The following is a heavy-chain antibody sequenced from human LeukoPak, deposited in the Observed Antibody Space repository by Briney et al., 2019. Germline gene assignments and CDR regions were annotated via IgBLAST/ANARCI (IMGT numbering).Heavy chain of an antibody. J-gene: IGHJ4*02. D-gene: IGHD3-22*01. CDR1: GGSITGYY. CDR2: VYSSGVG. V-gene: IGHV4-4*07. CDR3: AREEFLHEIDSSGYFVY. Sequence: PSETLSLSCTVSGGSITGYYWNWIRQPAGQGLEWLGRVYSSGVGNYNPSLTSRVTMSVDTSKNQFSLKLTSLTAADTAVYYCAREEFLHEIDSSGYFVYWGQGTLVTVSS.